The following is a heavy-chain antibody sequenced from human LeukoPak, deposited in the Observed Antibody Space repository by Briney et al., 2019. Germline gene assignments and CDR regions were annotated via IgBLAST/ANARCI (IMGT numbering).Heavy chain of an antibody. D-gene: IGHD1-20*01. Sequence: VASVKVSCKASGYTFTSYAMNWVRQAPGQGLEWMGWINTNTGNPTYAQGFTGRFVFSLDTSVSTAYLQISSLKAEDTAVYYCARDWGNWKSNWFDPWGQGTLVTVSS. CDR1: GYTFTSYA. CDR2: INTNTGNP. J-gene: IGHJ5*02. V-gene: IGHV7-4-1*02. CDR3: ARDWGNWKSNWFDP.